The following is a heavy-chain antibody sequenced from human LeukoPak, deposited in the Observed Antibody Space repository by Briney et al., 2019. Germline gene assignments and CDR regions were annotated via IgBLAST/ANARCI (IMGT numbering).Heavy chain of an antibody. V-gene: IGHV4-31*03. J-gene: IGHJ5*02. CDR2: IYYSGNT. D-gene: IGHD4-11*01. Sequence: SQTLSLTCTVSGGAISSGGYYWRWIRQHPGKGLEWSGYIYYSGNTYYSPTLKSRLTISIETSKNQFSLKLRSVTAADTAVYYCARGQDDYSSFYTWFDPWGQGTLVTVSS. CDR3: ARGQDDYSSFYTWFDP. CDR1: GGAISSGGYY.